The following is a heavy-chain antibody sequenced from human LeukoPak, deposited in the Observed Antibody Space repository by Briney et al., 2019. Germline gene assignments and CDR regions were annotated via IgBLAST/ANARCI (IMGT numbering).Heavy chain of an antibody. CDR1: GFTFSSYG. V-gene: IGHV3-30*02. J-gene: IGHJ4*02. Sequence: PGGSLRLSCAASGFTFSSYGMHLVRQAPGKGLEWVAFIRYDGSNKYYADSVKGRFTICRDNSKNTLYLQMNSLRAEDTAVYYCAKGRGYSYTIFDYWGQGTLVTVSS. CDR2: IRYDGSNK. CDR3: AKGRGYSYTIFDY. D-gene: IGHD5-18*01.